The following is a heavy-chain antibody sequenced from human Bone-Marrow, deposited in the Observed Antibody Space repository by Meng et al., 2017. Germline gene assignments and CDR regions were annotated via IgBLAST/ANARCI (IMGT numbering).Heavy chain of an antibody. V-gene: IGHV1-69*02. CDR1: GGTFSSYT. Sequence: SVKVSCKASGGTFSSYTISWVRQAPGQGLEWMGRIIPILGIANYAQKFQGRVTITADKSTSTAYMELSSLRSEDTAVYYCAGKLGYCSGGSCYSDYYYYGMAVWGQGTMVTVSS. D-gene: IGHD2-15*01. CDR3: AGKLGYCSGGSCYSDYYYYGMAV. J-gene: IGHJ6*02. CDR2: IIPILGIA.